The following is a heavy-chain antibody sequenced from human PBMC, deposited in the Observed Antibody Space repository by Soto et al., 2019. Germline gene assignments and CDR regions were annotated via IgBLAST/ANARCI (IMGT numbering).Heavy chain of an antibody. CDR2: VNPNSGGT. CDR1: GYTFTGYY. J-gene: IGHJ6*02. Sequence: ASVKVSCKASGYTFTGYYMRWVRQAPGQGLEWMGWVNPNSGGTNYAQKFQGWVTMTRDTSISTAYMELSRLRSDDTAVYYCASAPIAAAGFGEYYYYGMDVWGQGTTVTVSS. CDR3: ASAPIAAAGFGEYYYYGMDV. V-gene: IGHV1-2*04. D-gene: IGHD6-13*01.